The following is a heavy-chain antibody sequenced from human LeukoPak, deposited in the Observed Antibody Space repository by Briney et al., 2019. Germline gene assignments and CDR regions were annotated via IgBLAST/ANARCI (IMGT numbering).Heavy chain of an antibody. V-gene: IGHV3-66*01. J-gene: IGHJ4*02. CDR1: GFTVSSKY. CDR2: MYGSTSA. D-gene: IGHD4-17*01. CDR3: ARLNFGDDY. Sequence: GGSLRLSCAASGFTVSSKYINWVRQAPGKGLEWVSLMYGSTSADYGDSVKGRFTISRVNFMNTVYLLMNILICEVWGIYDCARLNFGDDYWGQGTLVAVSA.